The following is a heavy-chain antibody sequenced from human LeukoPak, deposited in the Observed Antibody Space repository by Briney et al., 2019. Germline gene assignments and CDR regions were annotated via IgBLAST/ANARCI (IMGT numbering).Heavy chain of an antibody. Sequence: GGSLRLSCAASGFTFSTYWMSWVRQAPGKGLEWVSAISGSGGSTYYADSVKGRFTMSRDNSKNMLFLVLSSLRVDDTAVYFCAKGQDSDSASSSDYWGHGTRVTVSS. CDR2: ISGSGGST. CDR3: AKGQDSDSASSSDY. V-gene: IGHV3-23*01. J-gene: IGHJ4*01. D-gene: IGHD3-22*01. CDR1: GFTFSTYW.